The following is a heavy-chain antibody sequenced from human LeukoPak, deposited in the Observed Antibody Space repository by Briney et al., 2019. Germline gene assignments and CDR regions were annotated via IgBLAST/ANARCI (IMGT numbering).Heavy chain of an antibody. V-gene: IGHV4-4*02. D-gene: IGHD4-17*01. CDR2: IYHSGST. CDR3: ATSTVMNEYCFAY. Sequence: SETLSLTCAVSGASMSSTKWWTWVRLPPGKGLEWIGEIYHSGSTNHNPSLKSRITISVDRSKNQVSLNLSSVTAADTAVYYCATSTVMNEYCFAYWAQGTLVTVSS. J-gene: IGHJ4*02. CDR1: GASMSSTKW.